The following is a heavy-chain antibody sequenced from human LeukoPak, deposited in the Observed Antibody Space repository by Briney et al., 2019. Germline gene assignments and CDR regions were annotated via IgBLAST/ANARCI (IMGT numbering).Heavy chain of an antibody. CDR3: ARTYCSGGSCHFGY. Sequence: PSETLSLTCTVSGGFISSYYWSWIRQPPGKGLEWIGYIYYSGNTDSNPSLKSRVTISVDTSKNQFSLKLSSVTAADTAVYYCARTYCSGGSCHFGYWGQGTLVTVSS. CDR1: GGFISSYY. V-gene: IGHV4-59*08. CDR2: IYYSGNT. D-gene: IGHD2-15*01. J-gene: IGHJ4*02.